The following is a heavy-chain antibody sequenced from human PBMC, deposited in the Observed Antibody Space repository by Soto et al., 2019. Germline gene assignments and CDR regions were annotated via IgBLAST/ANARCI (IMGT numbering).Heavy chain of an antibody. CDR2: IKSKTDGGTT. CDR3: TTEYSSSAGSGDY. Sequence: ESGGGLVKPGGSLRLSCAASGFTFSNAWMSWVRQAPGKGLEWVGCIKSKTDGGTTDYAAPVKGRFTISRDDSKNTLYLQMNSLKTEDTAVYYCTTEYSSSAGSGDYWGQGTLVTVSS. D-gene: IGHD6-6*01. V-gene: IGHV3-15*01. CDR1: GFTFSNAW. J-gene: IGHJ4*02.